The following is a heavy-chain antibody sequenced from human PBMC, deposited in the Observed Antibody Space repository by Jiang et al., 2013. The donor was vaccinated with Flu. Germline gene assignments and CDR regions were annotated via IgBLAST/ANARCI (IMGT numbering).Heavy chain of an antibody. V-gene: IGHV3-33*01. Sequence: QLLESGGGLVQPGGSLRLSCAASGFTFSSYGMHWVRQAPGKGLEWVAVIWYDGSNKYYADSVKGRFTISRDNSKNTLYLQMNSLRAEDTAVYYCARDQGWIGGNSLDYWGQGTLVTVSS. J-gene: IGHJ4*02. CDR1: GFTFSSYG. CDR3: ARDQGWIGGNSLDY. D-gene: IGHD4-23*01. CDR2: IWYDGSNK.